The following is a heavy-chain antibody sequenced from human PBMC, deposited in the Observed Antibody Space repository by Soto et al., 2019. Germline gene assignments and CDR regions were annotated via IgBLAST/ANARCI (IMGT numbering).Heavy chain of an antibody. CDR3: ARYRREAVAGYTLDN. CDR1: GGSISSNY. V-gene: IGHV4-59*01. CDR2: VYNSGST. Sequence: SETLSLTCTVSGGSISSNYWTWIRQPPGKGLEWIGYVYNSGSTNYNPSLKSRVTISEDTSKSQFSLKVNSMTAADTAVYYCARYRREAVAGYTLDNWGQGILVT. D-gene: IGHD6-13*01. J-gene: IGHJ4*02.